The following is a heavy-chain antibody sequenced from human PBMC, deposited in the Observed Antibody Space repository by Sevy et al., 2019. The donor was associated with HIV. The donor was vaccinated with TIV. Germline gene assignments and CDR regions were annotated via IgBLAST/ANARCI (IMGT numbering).Heavy chain of an antibody. D-gene: IGHD3-10*01. CDR2: ISGSGGST. J-gene: IGHJ4*02. Sequence: GGSLRLSCAASGFTFSSYAMSWVRQAPGKGLEWVSAISGSGGSTYYADSVKGRFTISRDNSKNTLYLQMNSLRAEETAVYYCAKAPNGYYGSGREGDYFDYWGQGTLVTVSS. V-gene: IGHV3-23*01. CDR1: GFTFSSYA. CDR3: AKAPNGYYGSGREGDYFDY.